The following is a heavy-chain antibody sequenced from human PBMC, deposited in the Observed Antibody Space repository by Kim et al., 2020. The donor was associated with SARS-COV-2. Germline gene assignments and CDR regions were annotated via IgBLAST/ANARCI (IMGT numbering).Heavy chain of an antibody. CDR3: AKVHPSCGGPAFDS. J-gene: IGHJ4*02. Sequence: GGSLRLSCAASGFTFSSRAMSWVRQAPGKGPEWVASVNNGGNAYYADSVKGRFTVSRDITRDTLYLQMNSLRAEDTALYFCAKVHPSCGGPAFDSWGQRTLVTVSS. D-gene: IGHD2-2*01. CDR2: VNNGGNA. V-gene: IGHV3-23*01. CDR1: GFTFSSRA.